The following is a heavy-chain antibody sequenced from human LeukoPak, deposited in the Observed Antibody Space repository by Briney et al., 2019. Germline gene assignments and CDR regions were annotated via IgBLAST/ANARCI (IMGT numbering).Heavy chain of an antibody. CDR3: ARGHRLRGRWAFDI. J-gene: IGHJ3*02. Sequence: GGSLRLSCAASNFAFDDFAMHWVRHVPGKGLEWVSFIGWDGGTTHYADSVRGRFTVSRDNAKNSLYLQMNSLRAEDTAVYYCARGHRLRGRWAFDIWGQGTMVTVSS. D-gene: IGHD4-17*01. V-gene: IGHV3-43D*03. CDR1: NFAFDDFA. CDR2: IGWDGGTT.